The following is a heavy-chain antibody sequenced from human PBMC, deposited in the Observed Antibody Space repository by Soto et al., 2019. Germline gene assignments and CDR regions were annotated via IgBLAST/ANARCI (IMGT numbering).Heavy chain of an antibody. CDR1: GGSFSGYY. V-gene: IGHV4-34*01. CDR2: INHSGST. J-gene: IGHJ4*02. D-gene: IGHD6-13*01. CDR3: ARPRARGTAGPFDY. Sequence: SETLSLTCAVYGGSFSGYYWSWIRQPPGKGLEWIGEINHSGSTNYNPSLKSRVTISVDTSKNQFSLKLSFVTAADTAVYYCARPRARGTAGPFDYWGQGTLVTVSS.